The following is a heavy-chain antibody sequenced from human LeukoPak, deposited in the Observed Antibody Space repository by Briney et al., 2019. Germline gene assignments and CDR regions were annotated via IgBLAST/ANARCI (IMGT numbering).Heavy chain of an antibody. Sequence: PGGSLRLSCAVSGFXFSDHHIDWVRQAPGKGLEWVGRSRNRAKSYTTDYAASVKGRFTISRDDSKSTLYLQMNSLETEDTAVYYCSRDATGDHWGQGTLVSVSS. V-gene: IGHV3-72*01. CDR3: SRDATGDH. J-gene: IGHJ4*02. CDR2: SRNRAKSYTT. CDR1: GFXFSDHH.